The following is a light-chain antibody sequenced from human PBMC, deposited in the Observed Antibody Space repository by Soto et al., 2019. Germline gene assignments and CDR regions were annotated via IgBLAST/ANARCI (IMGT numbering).Light chain of an antibody. CDR1: SSDVGSYNL. CDR3: CSYAGSSTPGV. V-gene: IGLV2-23*01. Sequence: QSVLTQPASVSGSPGQSITISCTGTSSDVGSYNLDSWYQQHPGKAPKLMIYEGSKRPSGVSNRFSGSKSGNTASLTISGLQAEDEADYYCCSYAGSSTPGVFGGGTQLTVL. J-gene: IGLJ3*02. CDR2: EGS.